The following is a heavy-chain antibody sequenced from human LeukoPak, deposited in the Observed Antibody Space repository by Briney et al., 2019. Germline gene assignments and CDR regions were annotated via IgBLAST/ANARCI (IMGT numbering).Heavy chain of an antibody. D-gene: IGHD3-10*01. J-gene: IGHJ4*02. Sequence: PSETLSLTCTVSGGSISSSSYYWGWIRQRPGKGLEWIGSVYYSGSTYDNPSLRRLVTISVDTPKNQFSLKLSSVTAADTAVYYCARLTYYDSGSYYFDSWGQGTLVTVSS. CDR2: VYYSGST. V-gene: IGHV4-39*01. CDR3: ARLTYYDSGSYYFDS. CDR1: GGSISSSSYY.